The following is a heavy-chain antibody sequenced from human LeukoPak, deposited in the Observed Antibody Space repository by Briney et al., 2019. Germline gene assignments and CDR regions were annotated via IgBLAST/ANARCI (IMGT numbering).Heavy chain of an antibody. Sequence: SETLSLTCAVYGGSFSGYYWSWIRQPPGKGLEWIGYIYYSGSTNYNPSLKSRVTISVDTSKNQFSLKLSSVTAADTAVYYCARHYDSSGYYFDAFDIWGQGTMVTVSS. J-gene: IGHJ3*02. D-gene: IGHD3-22*01. CDR3: ARHYDSSGYYFDAFDI. CDR1: GGSFSGYY. V-gene: IGHV4-59*08. CDR2: IYYSGST.